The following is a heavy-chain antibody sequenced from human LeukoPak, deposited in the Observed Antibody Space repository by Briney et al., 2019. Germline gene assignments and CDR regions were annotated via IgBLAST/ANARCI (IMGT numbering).Heavy chain of an antibody. CDR3: ARDTMVRGVTPFDY. CDR1: GDSVYSNSVA. V-gene: IGHV6-1*01. D-gene: IGHD3-10*01. CDR2: TYYRSKWYN. Sequence: PSQTLSLTCEISGDSVYSNSVAWNWIRQSPSRGLEWLGRTYYRSKWYNAYAVSVKSRITINPDTSKNQFSLQLNSVTPDDTAVYYCARDTMVRGVTPFDYWGQGTLVTVSS. J-gene: IGHJ4*02.